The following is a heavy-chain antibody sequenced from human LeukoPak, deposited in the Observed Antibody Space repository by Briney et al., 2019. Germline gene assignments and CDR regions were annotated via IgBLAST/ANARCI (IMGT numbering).Heavy chain of an antibody. V-gene: IGHV1-69*04. CDR3: ARDPTIAVADYYYGMDV. Sequence: ASVKVSCKASGGTFSSYAISWVRQAPGQGLEWMGKIIPILGIANYAQKFQGRVTITADKSTSTAYMELSSLRSEDTAVYYCARDPTIAVADYYYGMDVWGQGTTVTVS. J-gene: IGHJ6*02. CDR1: GGTFSSYA. D-gene: IGHD6-19*01. CDR2: IIPILGIA.